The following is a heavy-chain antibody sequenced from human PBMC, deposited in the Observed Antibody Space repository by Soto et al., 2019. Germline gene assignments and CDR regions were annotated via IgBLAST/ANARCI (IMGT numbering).Heavy chain of an antibody. CDR1: GFSLITSGVG. CDR3: AHTMAPRIFDS. Sequence: QITLKEAGPPLVKPTQTLTLTCSFSGFSLITSGVGVGWIRQPPGKALEWLALIYWDDDTGYSTSLRNRLTITKDTSRNEVVLTMTTMDPADTATYYCAHTMAPRIFDSWGQGTLVNVSS. CDR2: IYWDDDT. J-gene: IGHJ4*02. V-gene: IGHV2-5*02.